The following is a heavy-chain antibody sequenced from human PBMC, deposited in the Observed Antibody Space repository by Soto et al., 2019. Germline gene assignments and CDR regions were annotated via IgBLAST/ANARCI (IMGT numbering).Heavy chain of an antibody. D-gene: IGHD3-10*01. V-gene: IGHV5-51*01. Sequence: ESLKISCKGSGYSFTSYWIGWVRQMPGKGLEWMGIIYPGDSDTRYSPSFQGQVTISADKSISTAYLQWSSLKASDTAMYYCAKHSSYYGSGSYYNGLWFDPWGQGTLVTVSS. CDR2: IYPGDSDT. J-gene: IGHJ5*02. CDR3: AKHSSYYGSGSYYNGLWFDP. CDR1: GYSFTSYW.